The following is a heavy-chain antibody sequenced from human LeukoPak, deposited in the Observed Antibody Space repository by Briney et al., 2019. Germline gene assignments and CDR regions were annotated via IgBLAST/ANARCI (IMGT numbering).Heavy chain of an antibody. CDR2: INHSGST. Sequence: SETLSLTCGVYGGSFSGYYWSWIRQPPGKGLEWIGEINHSGSTNYNPSLKSRVTISVDTSKNQFSLKLSSVTAADTAVYYCARGRSYYYDGYNWFDPWGQGTLVTVSS. CDR1: GGSFSGYY. D-gene: IGHD3-22*01. J-gene: IGHJ5*02. V-gene: IGHV4-34*01. CDR3: ARGRSYYYDGYNWFDP.